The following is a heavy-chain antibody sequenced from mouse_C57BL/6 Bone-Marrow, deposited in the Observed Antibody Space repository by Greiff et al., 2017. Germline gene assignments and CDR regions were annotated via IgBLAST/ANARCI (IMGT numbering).Heavy chain of an antibody. CDR1: GFNIKDDY. J-gene: IGHJ2*01. Sequence: DVQLQESGAELVRPGASVKLSCTASGFNIKDDYMHWVKQRPEQGLEWIGWIDPENGDTEYASKFQGKATITADTSSNTAYLQLSSLTSEDTAVYYCTTNLLLRLYYFDYWGQGTTLTVSS. CDR3: TTNLLLRLYYFDY. D-gene: IGHD1-1*01. CDR2: IDPENGDT. V-gene: IGHV14-4*01.